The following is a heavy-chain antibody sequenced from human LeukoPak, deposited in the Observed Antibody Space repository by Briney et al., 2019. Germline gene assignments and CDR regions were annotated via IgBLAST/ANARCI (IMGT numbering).Heavy chain of an antibody. Sequence: GGPLRLSCAASGFTFSSYGMHWVRQAPGKGLEWVAVISYDGSNKYYADSVKGRFTISRDNSKNTLYLQMNSLRAEDTAVYYCAKDPYGDYVSGNWFDPWGQGTLVTVSS. CDR2: ISYDGSNK. CDR1: GFTFSSYG. V-gene: IGHV3-30*18. CDR3: AKDPYGDYVSGNWFDP. D-gene: IGHD4-17*01. J-gene: IGHJ5*02.